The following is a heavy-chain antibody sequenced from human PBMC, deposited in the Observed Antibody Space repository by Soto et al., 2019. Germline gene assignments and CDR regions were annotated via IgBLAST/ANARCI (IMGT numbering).Heavy chain of an antibody. V-gene: IGHV4-31*03. D-gene: IGHD2-8*02. CDR3: ARLRIATHNYGWCES. CDR2: ISVTGAG. Sequence: SVTLSLTCSVSGAALNRGNYYWSWIRKDPGKGLECIGRISVTGAGDYNPSLRERITISQDTPERQFSLNLWLVSAADTAVYFCARLRIATHNYGWCESWRQGNLVVVSS. J-gene: IGHJ1*01. CDR1: GAALNRGNYY.